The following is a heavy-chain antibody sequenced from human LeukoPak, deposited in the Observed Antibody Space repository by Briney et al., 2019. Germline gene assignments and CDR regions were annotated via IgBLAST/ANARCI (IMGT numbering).Heavy chain of an antibody. CDR1: GFTFSSYA. CDR2: ISYDGSNK. D-gene: IGHD3-22*01. Sequence: PGGSLRLSCAASGFTFSSYAMHWVRQAPGKGLEWVAAISYDGSNKYYADSVKGRFTISRDNSKNTLYLQMNSLRAEDTAVYYCAGVYYYDSSGPFDYWGQGTLVTVSS. CDR3: AGVYYYDSSGPFDY. V-gene: IGHV3-30-3*01. J-gene: IGHJ4*02.